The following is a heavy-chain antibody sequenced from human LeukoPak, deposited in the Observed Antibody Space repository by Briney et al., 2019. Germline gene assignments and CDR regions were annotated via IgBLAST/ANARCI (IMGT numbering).Heavy chain of an antibody. V-gene: IGHV3-74*01. D-gene: IGHD5-18*01. CDR2: INSDGSST. CDR1: GFTFSSYW. CDR3: VGPLYSYGPGAWFDP. J-gene: IGHJ5*02. Sequence: AGGSLTLSCAASGFTFSSYWMHWVRQAPGKGLVWVSCINSDGSSTSYADSVKGRFTISRYNAKNTLYMQMNGLRAEDTAVYYCVGPLYSYGPGAWFDPWGQGTLVTVSS.